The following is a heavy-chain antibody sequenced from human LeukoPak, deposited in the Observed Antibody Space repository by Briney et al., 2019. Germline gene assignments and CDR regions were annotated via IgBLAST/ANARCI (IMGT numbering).Heavy chain of an antibody. Sequence: PSETLSLTCTVSGGSISSSSYYWGWIRQPPGKGLEWIGSIYYSGSTYYNPSLKSRVTISVDTSKSQFSLKLSSVTAADTAVYYCARGRGWLQSTPFDYWGQGTLVTVSS. CDR1: GGSISSSSYY. D-gene: IGHD5-24*01. CDR2: IYYSGST. CDR3: ARGRGWLQSTPFDY. J-gene: IGHJ4*02. V-gene: IGHV4-39*01.